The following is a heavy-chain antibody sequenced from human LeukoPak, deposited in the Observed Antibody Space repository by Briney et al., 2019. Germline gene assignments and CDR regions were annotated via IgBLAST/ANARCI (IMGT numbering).Heavy chain of an antibody. D-gene: IGHD3-3*01. Sequence: ASVKVSCKASGGTFSSYAISWVRQAPGQGLEWMGRIIHIFGTANYAQKFQGRVTITTDESTSTAYMELSSLRSEDTAVYYCAREVDFWSADMCDWGQGTLVTVSS. J-gene: IGHJ4*02. CDR1: GGTFSSYA. CDR3: AREVDFWSADMCD. CDR2: IIHIFGTA. V-gene: IGHV1-69*05.